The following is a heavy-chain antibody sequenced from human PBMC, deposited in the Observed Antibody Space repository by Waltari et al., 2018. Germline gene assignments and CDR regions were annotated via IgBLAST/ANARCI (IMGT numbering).Heavy chain of an antibody. V-gene: IGHV3-74*01. CDR1: GFTYSMYW. D-gene: IGHD4-17*01. J-gene: IGHJ2*01. CDR2: SNSDGSST. CDR3: ARGARRTTVTTGWWYFDL. Sequence: EVQLVESGGGLVQPGGSLRLSCAASGFTYSMYWMHWVRQAPGKGLVWVSRSNSDGSSTSYADSVNGRFTISKDNAKNKVDLQMNSQRAEETAIYYCARGARRTTVTTGWWYFDLWGRGTLVTVSS.